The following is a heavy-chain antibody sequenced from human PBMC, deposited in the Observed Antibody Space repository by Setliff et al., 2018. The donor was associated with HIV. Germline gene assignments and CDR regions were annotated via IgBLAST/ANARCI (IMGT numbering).Heavy chain of an antibody. J-gene: IGHJ4*02. D-gene: IGHD2-15*01. CDR1: GYSISSGYY. CDR3: ARHKTHEYGGNTIYFDS. Sequence: SETLSLTCGVSGYSISSGYYWGWIRQPPGKGLEWIGSIYHNGITYYNPSLKSRVTISVDTSQNQFSLKLSSVTAADSAVYYCARHKTHEYGGNTIYFDSWGQGTLVTVSS. V-gene: IGHV4-38-2*01. CDR2: IYHNGIT.